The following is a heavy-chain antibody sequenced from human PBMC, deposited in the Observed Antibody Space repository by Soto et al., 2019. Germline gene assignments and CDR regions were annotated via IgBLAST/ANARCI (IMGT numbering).Heavy chain of an antibody. D-gene: IGHD6-13*01. J-gene: IGHJ4*02. Sequence: SETLSLTCAVYVGSFSGYYWSWIRQPPGKGLEWIGEINHSGSTNYNPSLKSRVTISVDTSKNQFSLKLSSVTAADTAVYYCARSYSSTDLSYFDYWGQGTLVTVSS. CDR1: VGSFSGYY. CDR2: INHSGST. V-gene: IGHV4-34*01. CDR3: ARSYSSTDLSYFDY.